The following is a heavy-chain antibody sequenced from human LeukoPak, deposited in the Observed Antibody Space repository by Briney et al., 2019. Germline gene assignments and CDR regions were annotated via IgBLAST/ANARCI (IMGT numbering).Heavy chain of an antibody. D-gene: IGHD3-22*01. V-gene: IGHV4-59*11. CDR2: IYYSGST. CDR1: GGSLSIHY. J-gene: IGHJ3*02. Sequence: SETLSLTCAVSGGSLSIHYWSCIRQPPGKGLEWIGYIYYSGSTNYNPSLKSRVTISVDTSKNQFSRKLSSVTAADTAVYYCARDAGYYDSSGYAFDIWGQGTMVTVSS. CDR3: ARDAGYYDSSGYAFDI.